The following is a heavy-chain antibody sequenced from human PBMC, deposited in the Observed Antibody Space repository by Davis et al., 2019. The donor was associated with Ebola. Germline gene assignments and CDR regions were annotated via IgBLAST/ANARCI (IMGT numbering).Heavy chain of an antibody. Sequence: PGGSLRPSCPAPGFIFRSYVMSWVRQAPGKGLEWVSAISGSGGSTYYADPVKGRFTTSRDNSKNTLYLQMNSLRAEDTAIYFCVKDTSNIWFDIWGQGTMVTVSS. CDR3: VKDTSNIWFDI. CDR2: ISGSGGST. V-gene: IGHV3-23*01. J-gene: IGHJ3*02. D-gene: IGHD1-26*01. CDR1: GFIFRSYV.